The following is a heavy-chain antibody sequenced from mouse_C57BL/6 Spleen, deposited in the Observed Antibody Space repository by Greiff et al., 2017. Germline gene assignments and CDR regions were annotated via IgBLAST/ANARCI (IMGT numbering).Heavy chain of an antibody. Sequence: EVQLQQSGPELVKPGASVKIPCKASGYTFTDYNMDWVKQSHGKSLEWIGDINPNNGGTIYNQKFKGKATLTVDKSSSTAYMELRSLTSEDTAVYYCARRETTVVSYFDYWGQGTTLTVSS. D-gene: IGHD1-1*01. CDR1: GYTFTDYN. CDR3: ARRETTVVSYFDY. J-gene: IGHJ2*01. CDR2: INPNNGGT. V-gene: IGHV1-18*01.